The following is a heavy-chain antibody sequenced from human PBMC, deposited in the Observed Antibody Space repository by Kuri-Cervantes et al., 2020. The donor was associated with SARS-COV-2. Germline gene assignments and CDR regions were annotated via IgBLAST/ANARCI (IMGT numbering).Heavy chain of an antibody. CDR1: GFTFSSYA. Sequence: GESLKISCAASGFTFSSYAMSWVRQAPGKGLEWVSAISGSGGSTYYADSVKGRFTISRDNSKNTLYLQMNSLRAEDTAVYYCAKDFGTYYDSSGYLKYWGQGTLVTV. V-gene: IGHV3-23*01. CDR2: ISGSGGST. CDR3: AKDFGTYYDSSGYLKY. D-gene: IGHD3-22*01. J-gene: IGHJ1*01.